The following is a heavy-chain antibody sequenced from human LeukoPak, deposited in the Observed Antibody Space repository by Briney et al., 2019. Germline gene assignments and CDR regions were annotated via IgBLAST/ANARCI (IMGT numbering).Heavy chain of an antibody. V-gene: IGHV3-23*01. Sequence: GTSLRLSCAASGFTFSSHAMHWVRQAPGKGLEWVSAISGSGGSTYYADSVKGRFTISRDNSKNTLYLQMNSLRAEDTAVYYCAKGGRAGLPPYYYYYGMDVWGQGTTVTVSS. CDR1: GFTFSSHA. CDR3: AKGGRAGLPPYYYYYGMDV. CDR2: ISGSGGST. J-gene: IGHJ6*02. D-gene: IGHD4-17*01.